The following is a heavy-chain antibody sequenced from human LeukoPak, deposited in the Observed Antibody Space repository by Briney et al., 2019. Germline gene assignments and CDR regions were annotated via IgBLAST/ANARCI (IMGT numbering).Heavy chain of an antibody. D-gene: IGHD2-21*02. Sequence: GGSLRLSCVASGFTFNRCWMNWVRQAPGKGLEWVAHINPDGRDTYYVDSVKGRFTISRDNAQNSMYLQMNSLRVEDTAVYYCTSWGDTTAEYFQRWGQGTLVTVSS. CDR3: TSWGDTTAEYFQR. CDR1: GFTFNRCW. V-gene: IGHV3-7*01. CDR2: INPDGRDT. J-gene: IGHJ1*01.